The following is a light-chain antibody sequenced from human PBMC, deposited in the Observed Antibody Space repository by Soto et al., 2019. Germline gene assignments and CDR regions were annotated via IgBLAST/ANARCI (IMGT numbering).Light chain of an antibody. CDR2: GTS. V-gene: IGKV1-27*01. CDR3: QKYNKAPWK. J-gene: IGKJ1*01. CDR1: QGIEGF. Sequence: DIQMTQSPPSLSASVGDRVTITCRASQGIEGFLAWYQQEPGTAPKLLVYGTSTLQVGVPSRFSGSGWGTDFTLTISSVQPEDVATYYCQKYNKAPWKFGQGTKV.